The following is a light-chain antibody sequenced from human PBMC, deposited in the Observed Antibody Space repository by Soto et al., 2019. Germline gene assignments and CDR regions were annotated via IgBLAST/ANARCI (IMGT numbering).Light chain of an antibody. Sequence: QLVLTQSPSASASLGASVKLTCTLSSGHSSYAIAWHQQQPEKGPRYLMKLNSDGSHSKGDGIPDRFSGSSSGAERYLTISRLQSEDEADYYCQTLDTGRVFGGGTKVSVL. CDR1: SGHSSYA. CDR3: QTLDTGRV. CDR2: LNSDGSH. J-gene: IGLJ3*02. V-gene: IGLV4-69*01.